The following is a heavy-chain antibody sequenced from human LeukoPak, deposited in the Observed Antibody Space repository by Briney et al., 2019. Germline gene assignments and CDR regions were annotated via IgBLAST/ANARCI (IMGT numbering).Heavy chain of an antibody. Sequence: GGSLRLSCAASGVTFSSYWMSWVRQAPGRGLEWVANMNGDASEKYYVDSVKGGFTISRDNAKNSLYLQMNSLRAEDTAVYYCARSWIQLWPADYWGQGTLVTVSS. D-gene: IGHD5-18*01. CDR3: ARSWIQLWPADY. V-gene: IGHV3-7*01. CDR2: MNGDASEK. CDR1: GVTFSSYW. J-gene: IGHJ4*02.